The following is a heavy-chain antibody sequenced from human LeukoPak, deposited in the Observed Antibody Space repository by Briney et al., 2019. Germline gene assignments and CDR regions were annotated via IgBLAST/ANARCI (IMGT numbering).Heavy chain of an antibody. Sequence: GGSLRLSCAASGFTFSSYGVHWVRQAPGKGLESVAIIWYDGSHKYYADSVKGRFTISRDNSKNTLFLEMNSLRAEDTAVYYCAKSGAGGSYSGFDYWGQGTLVTVSS. V-gene: IGHV3-33*06. J-gene: IGHJ4*02. CDR1: GFTFSSYG. D-gene: IGHD1-26*01. CDR2: IWYDGSHK. CDR3: AKSGAGGSYSGFDY.